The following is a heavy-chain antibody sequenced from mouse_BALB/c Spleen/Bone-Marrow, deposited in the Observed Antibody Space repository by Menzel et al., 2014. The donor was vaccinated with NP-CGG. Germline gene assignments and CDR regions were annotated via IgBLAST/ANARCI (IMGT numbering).Heavy chain of an antibody. V-gene: IGHV4-1*02. CDR3: ARLHYYGYGIY. D-gene: IGHD1-2*01. CDR2: INPDSSTI. J-gene: IGHJ3*01. Sequence: EVQRVESGGGLVQPGGSLKLSCAASGFDFSRYWMSWVRQAPGKGLEWIGEINPDSSTINYTPSLKDKFIISRDNAKNTLYLQMGKVRSEDTALYYCARLHYYGYGIYWGQGTLVTVSA. CDR1: GFDFSRYW.